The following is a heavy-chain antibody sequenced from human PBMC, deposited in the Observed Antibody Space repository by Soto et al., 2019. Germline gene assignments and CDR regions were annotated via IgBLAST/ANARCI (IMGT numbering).Heavy chain of an antibody. D-gene: IGHD3-22*01. CDR3: ARGDYYESSGPFSDAFDI. Sequence: GASVKVSCKASGYTFTSYAMHWVRQAPGQRLEWMGWMNPNSGNTGYAQNFQDRITITRDTSASTVYMDLSSLRSEDTAVYYCARGDYYESSGPFSDAFDIWGQGTMVTVSS. V-gene: IGHV1-3*01. CDR1: GYTFTSYA. CDR2: MNPNSGNT. J-gene: IGHJ3*02.